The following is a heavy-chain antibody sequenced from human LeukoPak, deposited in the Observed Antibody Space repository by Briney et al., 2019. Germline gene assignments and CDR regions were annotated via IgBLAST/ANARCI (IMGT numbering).Heavy chain of an antibody. J-gene: IGHJ5*02. CDR3: ARVRRPYSSSWYRVNWFDP. V-gene: IGHV3-53*01. CDR1: GFTVSSNY. D-gene: IGHD6-13*01. CDR2: IYSGGST. Sequence: GGSLRLSCAASGFTVSSNYMSWVRQAPGKGLEWVSVIYSGGSTYYADSVKGRFTISRDNSKNTLYLQMNSLRAEDSAVYYCARVRRPYSSSWYRVNWFDPWGQGTLVTVSS.